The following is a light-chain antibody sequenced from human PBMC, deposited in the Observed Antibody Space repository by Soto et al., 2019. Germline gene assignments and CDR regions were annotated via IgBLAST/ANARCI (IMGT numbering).Light chain of an antibody. CDR3: SSYAGTNRV. Sequence: QSALTQPPSASGSPGQSVTISCTGTSSDVGANNYVSWYQQHPGKAPKLMIYEVTKRPSGVPDRFSGSKSGNPASLTVSGLQAEDEADYYCSSYAGTNRVFGTGTKLTVL. J-gene: IGLJ1*01. CDR2: EVT. V-gene: IGLV2-8*01. CDR1: SSDVGANNY.